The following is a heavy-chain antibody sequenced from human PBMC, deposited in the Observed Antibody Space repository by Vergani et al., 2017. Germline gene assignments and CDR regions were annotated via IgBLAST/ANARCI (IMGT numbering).Heavy chain of an antibody. CDR2: ISAYNGNT. Sequence: QVQLVQSGAEVKKPGASVKVSCKASGYTFTSYGISWVRPAPGQGLEWMGWISAYNGNTNYAQKLQGRVTMTTDPYTSTAYMELRRLSSDDTAVYYCARHFADYGDPRDWFDPWGQGTLVTVSS. CDR3: ARHFADYGDPRDWFDP. D-gene: IGHD2-21*02. CDR1: GYTFTSYG. J-gene: IGHJ5*02. V-gene: IGHV1-18*01.